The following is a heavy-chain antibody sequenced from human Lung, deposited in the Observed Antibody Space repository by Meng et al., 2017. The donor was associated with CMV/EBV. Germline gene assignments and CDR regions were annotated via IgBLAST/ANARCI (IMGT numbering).Heavy chain of an antibody. Sequence: VQLVQSGAVGKRHGASVKISCQASGYSFSGFFLNWARQAPGHGLEWLGRVNPISDDTHLAQKFEGRITVTRGATINTAFMELTRLRPDDTAVYYCAKSSDNGWSSWGPGTLVTVSS. CDR3: AKSSDNGWSS. CDR1: GYSFSGFF. J-gene: IGHJ4*01. D-gene: IGHD6-19*01. V-gene: IGHV1-2*06. CDR2: VNPISDDT.